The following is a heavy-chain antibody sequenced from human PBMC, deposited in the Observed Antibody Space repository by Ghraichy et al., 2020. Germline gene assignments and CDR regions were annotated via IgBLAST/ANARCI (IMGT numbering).Heavy chain of an antibody. CDR1: GFTFSGYW. CDR3: ARDYFTSRGYSAGPDY. CDR2: IRPDGTSA. J-gene: IGHJ4*02. V-gene: IGHV3-74*01. Sequence: GGSLRLSCAASGFTFSGYWMHWVRQVPEKGLVWVSRIRPDGTSAYYADSVKGRFTISRDNTKDTLYLQMNSLRAEDTALYYCARDYFTSRGYSAGPDYWGQGTLVTVSS. D-gene: IGHD2-21*01.